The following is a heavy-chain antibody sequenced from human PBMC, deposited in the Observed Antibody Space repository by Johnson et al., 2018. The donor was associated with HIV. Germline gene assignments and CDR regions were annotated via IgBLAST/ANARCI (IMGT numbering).Heavy chain of an antibody. V-gene: IGHV3-66*01. CDR3: ARVWVVEVARGAFDI. CDR1: GFTVSTND. CDR2: IYSGDST. Sequence: EVQLVESGGGVVQPGRSLRLSCAASGFTVSTNDINWVRQAPGKGLEWVAIIYSGDSTYYADSLEGRFTIPRDKSKNTGYLQLNSLRVEDTAVSYCARVWVVEVARGAFDIWGQGTMVTVSS. D-gene: IGHD2-15*01. J-gene: IGHJ3*02.